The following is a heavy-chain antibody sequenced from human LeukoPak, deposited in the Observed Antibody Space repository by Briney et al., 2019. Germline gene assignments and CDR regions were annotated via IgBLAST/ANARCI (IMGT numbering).Heavy chain of an antibody. D-gene: IGHD2-2*01. Sequence: ASVKVSCKASGGTFSSYTISWVRQAPGQGLEWMGRIIPILGIANYAQKFRGRVTITADKSTSTAYMELSSLRSEDTAVYYCATYCSSTSCSGHFDYWGQGTLVTVSS. CDR2: IIPILGIA. CDR1: GGTFSSYT. CDR3: ATYCSSTSCSGHFDY. V-gene: IGHV1-69*02. J-gene: IGHJ4*02.